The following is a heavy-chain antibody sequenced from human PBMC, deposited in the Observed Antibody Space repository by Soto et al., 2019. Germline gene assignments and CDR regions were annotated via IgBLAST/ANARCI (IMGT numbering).Heavy chain of an antibody. CDR3: TRDAHTLGYCSSTSCPEFDY. J-gene: IGHJ4*02. Sequence: GGSLRLSCTASGFTFGDYAMSWFRQAPGKGLEWVGFIRSKAYGGTTEYAASVKGRFTISRDDSKSIAYLQMNSLKTEDTAVYYCTRDAHTLGYCSSTSCPEFDYWGQGTLVTVSS. CDR1: GFTFGDYA. D-gene: IGHD2-2*01. V-gene: IGHV3-49*03. CDR2: IRSKAYGGTT.